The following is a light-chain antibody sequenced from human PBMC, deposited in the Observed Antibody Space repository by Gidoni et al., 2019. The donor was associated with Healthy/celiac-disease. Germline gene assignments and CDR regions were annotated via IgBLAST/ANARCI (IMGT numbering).Light chain of an antibody. J-gene: IGLJ7*01. CDR2: EVS. CDR1: SSDVGSYNL. CDR3: CSYAGSSTDV. V-gene: IGLV2-23*02. Sequence: QSALTQPASVSGSPGQSITISCTGTSSDVGSYNLVSWYQQHPGKAPKLMIYEVSKRPSGVSNRFSVSKSGNTASLTISGLQAEDEADYYCCSYAGSSTDVFGGGTQLTVL.